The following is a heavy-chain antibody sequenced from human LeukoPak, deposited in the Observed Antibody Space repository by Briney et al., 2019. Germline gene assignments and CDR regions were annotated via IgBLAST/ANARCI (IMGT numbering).Heavy chain of an antibody. D-gene: IGHD6-19*01. J-gene: IGHJ3*02. CDR1: GFTFSSYG. CDR3: ARPTSGQSFDI. CDR2: ISSDGSNK. Sequence: GGSLRLSCAASGFTFSSYGMYWVRQAPGKGLEWVAVISSDGSNKYYVNSVKGRFTISRDNSKNTLYLQMNSLRAEDTAVYYCARPTSGQSFDIWGQGTMVTVSS. V-gene: IGHV3-30*03.